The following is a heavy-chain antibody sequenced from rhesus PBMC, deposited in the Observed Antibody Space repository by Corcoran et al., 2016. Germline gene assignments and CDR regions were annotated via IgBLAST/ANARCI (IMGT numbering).Heavy chain of an antibody. J-gene: IGHJ6*01. CDR2: IYGNSASN. V-gene: IGHV4S9*01. D-gene: IGHD3-16*01. Sequence: QVQLQESGPAVVKPSETLSLTCAVSGGSISDYYYWNWNRQPPGKGLEGIGNIYGNSASNYTIPSLKIRVTISKVTAKNHFFLKLSSVAAADTAVYYCARCDWNSGSYYYGLDSWGQGVVVTVSS. CDR3: ARCDWNSGSYYYGLDS. CDR1: GGSISDYYY.